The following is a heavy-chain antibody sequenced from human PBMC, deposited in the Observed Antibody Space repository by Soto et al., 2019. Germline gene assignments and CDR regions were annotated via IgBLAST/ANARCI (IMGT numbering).Heavy chain of an antibody. D-gene: IGHD1-26*01. J-gene: IGHJ5*02. Sequence: GGTLRLSCAASGFTFSSYAMHWVRQAPGKGLEWVAVISYDGSNKYYADSVKGRFTISRDNSKNTLYLQMNSLRAEDTAVYYCAREIYSGSYFGYNLFDPCGQGTLVTGSS. CDR3: AREIYSGSYFGYNLFDP. CDR1: GFTFSSYA. CDR2: ISYDGSNK. V-gene: IGHV3-30-3*01.